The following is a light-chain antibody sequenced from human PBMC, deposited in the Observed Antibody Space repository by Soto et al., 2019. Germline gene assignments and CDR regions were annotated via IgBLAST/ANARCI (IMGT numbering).Light chain of an antibody. J-gene: IGKJ1*01. Sequence: EMVLTPSPGTLSLSPGERATLSWMASQSVSSGYLAWYQQPPGQAPRVLIYAASTRATGIPDRFSGSGCGTEFTLTISSLHSEDLGVYYCQQYDNWWTFGQGTKVDIK. V-gene: IGKV3-15*01. CDR1: QSVSSG. CDR3: QQYDNWWT. CDR2: AAS.